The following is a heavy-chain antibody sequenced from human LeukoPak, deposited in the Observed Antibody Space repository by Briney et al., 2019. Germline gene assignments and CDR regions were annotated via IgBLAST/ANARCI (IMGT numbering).Heavy chain of an antibody. CDR1: GFTFSIYA. CDR2: INSDGSST. V-gene: IGHV3-74*01. CDR3: ASFSTSGGDY. D-gene: IGHD2-2*01. Sequence: PGGSLRLSCAASGFTFSIYAMTWVRQAPGKGLVWVSRINSDGSSTSYADSVKGRFTISRDNAKNTLYLQMNSLRAEDTAVYYCASFSTSGGDYWGQGTLVTVSS. J-gene: IGHJ4*02.